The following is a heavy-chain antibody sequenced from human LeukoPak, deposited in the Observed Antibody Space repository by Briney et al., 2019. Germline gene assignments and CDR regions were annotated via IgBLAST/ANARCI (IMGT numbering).Heavy chain of an antibody. V-gene: IGHV4-4*07. CDR2: IYTSGST. Sequence: SETLSLTCTVSGCSISSNYWSWIRQPAGKGLEWIGRIYTSGSTNYNPSLKSRVTMSVDTSKKQFSLKLSSVTAADTAVYYCAREYSTGWYGGWFDPWGQGTLVIVSS. CDR1: GCSISSNY. J-gene: IGHJ5*02. CDR3: AREYSTGWYGGWFDP. D-gene: IGHD6-19*01.